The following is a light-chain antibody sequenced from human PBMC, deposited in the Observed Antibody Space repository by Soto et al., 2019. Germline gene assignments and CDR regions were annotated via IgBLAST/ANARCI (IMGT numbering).Light chain of an antibody. J-gene: IGKJ4*01. Sequence: DIQMTQSPSSLSASVGDRVTITCRASQSISSYLNWYQQKPGKAPKLLIYAASSLQSGVPSRFSGSGSGTDFTLTYNSLQPEDFATYYCQQSYSTPLTFGGGTKVEIK. CDR3: QQSYSTPLT. CDR1: QSISSY. CDR2: AAS. V-gene: IGKV1-39*01.